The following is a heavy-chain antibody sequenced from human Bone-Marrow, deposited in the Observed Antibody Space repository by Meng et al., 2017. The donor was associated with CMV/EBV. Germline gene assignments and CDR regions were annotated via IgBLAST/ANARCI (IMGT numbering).Heavy chain of an antibody. CDR1: GFTFSSYA. CDR3: AKGDSYYDFGLES. D-gene: IGHD3-22*01. CDR2: INGRGRVT. V-gene: IGHV3-23*01. J-gene: IGHJ5*02. Sequence: CAASGFTFSSYAMTWVRRAPGKGLEWVSSINGRGRVTYYADSVKGRFTISRDNSRNTLFLQINSLRAEDTAAYHCAKGDSYYDFGLESWGQGSLVTVSS.